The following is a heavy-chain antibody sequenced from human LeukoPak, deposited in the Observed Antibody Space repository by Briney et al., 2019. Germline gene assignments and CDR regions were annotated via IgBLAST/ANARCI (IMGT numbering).Heavy chain of an antibody. J-gene: IGHJ4*02. D-gene: IGHD3-10*01. CDR3: ARGSYYYGSGSVLDY. Sequence: SETLSLTCTVSGGSISSSSYYWGWIRQPPGKGPEWIGSIYYSGSTYYNPSLKSRVTISVDTSKNQFSLKLSSVTAADTAVYYCARGSYYYGSGSVLDYWGQGTLVTVSS. CDR1: GGSISSSSYY. V-gene: IGHV4-39*07. CDR2: IYYSGST.